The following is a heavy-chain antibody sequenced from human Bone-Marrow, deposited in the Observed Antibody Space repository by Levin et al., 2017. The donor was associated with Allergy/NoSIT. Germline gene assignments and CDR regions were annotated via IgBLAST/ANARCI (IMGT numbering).Heavy chain of an antibody. CDR3: AREPDCGDFAGNY. CDR2: ISASGTDT. J-gene: IGHJ4*02. D-gene: IGHD4-17*01. CDR1: EIIFSTYA. Sequence: GGSLRLSCVVSEIIFSTYAMTWVRQAPGKGLEWVSSISASGTDTYYADSLRGRFTISRDNSKNSLYLEMNSLRAADTAFYYCAREPDCGDFAGNYWGQGTLVTVSS. V-gene: IGHV3-21*01.